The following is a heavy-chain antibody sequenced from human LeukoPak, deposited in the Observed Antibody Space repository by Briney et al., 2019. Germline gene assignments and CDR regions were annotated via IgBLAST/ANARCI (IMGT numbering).Heavy chain of an antibody. Sequence: PGGSLRLSCAASGFTFSSYSMNWVRQAPGKGLEWVSSISSSSSYIYYADSVKGRFTISRDNAKNSLYLQMNSLRAEDTAVYYCARGQPGSPQDFDYWGQGTLVTVSS. V-gene: IGHV3-21*01. CDR1: GFTFSSYS. CDR3: ARGQPGSPQDFDY. CDR2: ISSSSSYI. D-gene: IGHD1-26*01. J-gene: IGHJ4*02.